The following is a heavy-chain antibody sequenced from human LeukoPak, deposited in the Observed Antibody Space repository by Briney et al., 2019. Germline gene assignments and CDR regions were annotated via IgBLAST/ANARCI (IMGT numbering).Heavy chain of an antibody. D-gene: IGHD2-15*01. J-gene: IGHJ6*02. CDR1: GFTFSSYW. Sequence: PGGSLRLSCAASGFTFSSYWMSWIRQPPGKGLEWIGEINHSGSTNYNPSLKSRVTISVDTSKNQFSLKLSSVTAADTAVYYCASIPIVVVVAAEFYGMDVWGQGTTVTVSS. CDR2: INHSGST. V-gene: IGHV4-34*01. CDR3: ASIPIVVVVAAEFYGMDV.